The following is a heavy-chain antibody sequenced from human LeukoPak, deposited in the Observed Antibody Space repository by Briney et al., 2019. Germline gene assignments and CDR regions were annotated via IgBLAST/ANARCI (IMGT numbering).Heavy chain of an antibody. CDR3: ARLLLGYCSSTTCWDPDYFDY. J-gene: IGHJ4*02. Sequence: PSETLSLTCTVSGGSISSYYWSWIRQPPGKGLEWIGYIYYSGSTNYNPSLKSRVTISVDTSKNQFSLKLSSVTAADTAVYYCARLLLGYCSSTTCWDPDYFDYWGQGTLVTVSS. D-gene: IGHD2-2*01. CDR2: IYYSGST. CDR1: GGSISSYY. V-gene: IGHV4-59*01.